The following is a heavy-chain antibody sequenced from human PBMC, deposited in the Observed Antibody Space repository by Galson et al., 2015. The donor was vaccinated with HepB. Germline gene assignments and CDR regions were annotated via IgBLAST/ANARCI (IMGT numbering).Heavy chain of an antibody. Sequence: CAASGFTFSDYYMSWIRQAPGKGLEWISYATSSSSYRSYADSVKGRFTISRDNAKNALYLQRNSLRAEDTAVYYCARDMRDWGIFGLAVKGVGNYYGMDVRGQGTTVTVSS. D-gene: IGHD3/OR15-3a*01. CDR3: ARDMRDWGIFGLAVKGVGNYYGMDV. CDR1: GFTFSDYY. J-gene: IGHJ6*02. V-gene: IGHV3-11*05. CDR2: ATSSSSYR.